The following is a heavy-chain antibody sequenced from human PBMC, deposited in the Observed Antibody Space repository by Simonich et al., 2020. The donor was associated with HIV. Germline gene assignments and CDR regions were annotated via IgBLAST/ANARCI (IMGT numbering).Heavy chain of an antibody. CDR1: GGSFSGYY. CDR2: INHSGST. CDR3: ARGFYQRLYYFDY. Sequence: QLQLQQWGAGLLKPSETLSLTCAVYGGSFSGYYWSWIRQPPGKAREWIGEINHSGSTNYSPSLKSRFTISVDTSKNLLSLKLSSVTAADTAMFYCARGFYQRLYYFDYWGQGTLVTDST. V-gene: IGHV4-34*01. D-gene: IGHD2-2*01. J-gene: IGHJ4*02.